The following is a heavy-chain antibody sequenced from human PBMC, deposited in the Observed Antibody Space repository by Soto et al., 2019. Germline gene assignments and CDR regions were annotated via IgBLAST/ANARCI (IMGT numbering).Heavy chain of an antibody. J-gene: IGHJ4*02. Sequence: QVQLVESGGGVVQPGRSLRLSCAASGFTFSSYAMHWVRQAPGKGLEWVAVISYDGSNKYYADSVKGRFTISRDNSKNTLYPQMNSLRAEDTAVYYRAREQIQLWLLADYWGQGTLVTVSS. CDR1: GFTFSSYA. D-gene: IGHD5-18*01. V-gene: IGHV3-30-3*01. CDR3: AREQIQLWLLADY. CDR2: ISYDGSNK.